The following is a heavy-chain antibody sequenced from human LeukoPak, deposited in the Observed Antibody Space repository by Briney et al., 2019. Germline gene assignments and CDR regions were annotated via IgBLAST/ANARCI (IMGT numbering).Heavy chain of an antibody. Sequence: GGSLRLSCAASGFTFTNYGMSWVRQAPGKGLEWVSAISGSGGSTYYADSVKGRFTISRDNSKNTLYLQMNSLRAEDTAVYYCARQVVAVAAPFDYWGQGTLVTVSS. CDR3: ARQVVAVAAPFDY. V-gene: IGHV3-23*01. D-gene: IGHD6-19*01. J-gene: IGHJ4*02. CDR2: ISGSGGST. CDR1: GFTFTNYG.